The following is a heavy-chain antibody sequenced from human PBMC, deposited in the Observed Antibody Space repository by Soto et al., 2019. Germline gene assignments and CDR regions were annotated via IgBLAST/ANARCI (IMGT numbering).Heavy chain of an antibody. CDR2: IWYDGSND. CDR1: GFTFNNYG. J-gene: IGHJ4*02. D-gene: IGHD6-13*01. CDR3: EREADYGDSIGQQLPDC. Sequence: GGSLRLSCAASGFTFNNYGMHWVRQAPGKGLEWVASIWYDGSNDYYSDSVKGRFTISRDNSKNMLYLQMNSLRAEDTAVYNCEREADYGDSIGQQLPDCWCQGSMVTVS. V-gene: IGHV3-33*01.